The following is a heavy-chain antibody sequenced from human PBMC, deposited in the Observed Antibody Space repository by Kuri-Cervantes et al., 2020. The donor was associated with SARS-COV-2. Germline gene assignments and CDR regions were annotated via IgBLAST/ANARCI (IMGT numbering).Heavy chain of an antibody. CDR1: GGSFSGYY. J-gene: IGHJ4*02. Sequence: SQTLSLTCAVYGGSFSGYYWSWIRQPPGKGLEWIGYIYYSGSTNYNPSLKSRVTISVDTSKNQFSLKLSSVTAADTAVYYCARIYGDYGGGFDYWGQGTLVTASS. CDR2: IYYSGST. V-gene: IGHV4-59*01. D-gene: IGHD4-17*01. CDR3: ARIYGDYGGGFDY.